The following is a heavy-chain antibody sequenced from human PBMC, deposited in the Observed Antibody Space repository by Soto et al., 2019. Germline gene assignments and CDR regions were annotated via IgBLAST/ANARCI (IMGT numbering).Heavy chain of an antibody. CDR3: ARLRLGRIWGSYRYTDFDY. J-gene: IGHJ4*02. CDR2: INSDGTTT. Sequence: GGSLRLSCAASGFTFSLSWMHWVRQGPGNRPVWVSRINSDGTTTTYADSVKGRFTISRDNAKNTVSLQMDSLRAEDTAVYYCARLRLGRIWGSYRYTDFDYWGQGTLVTVSS. D-gene: IGHD3-16*02. V-gene: IGHV3-74*01. CDR1: GFTFSLSW.